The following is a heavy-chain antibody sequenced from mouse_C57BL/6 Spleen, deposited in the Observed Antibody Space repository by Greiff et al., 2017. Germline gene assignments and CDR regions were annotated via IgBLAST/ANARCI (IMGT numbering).Heavy chain of an antibody. V-gene: IGHV1-69*01. D-gene: IGHD2-3*01. CDR2: IDPSDSYT. CDR1: GYTFTSYW. J-gene: IGHJ4*01. CDR3: ARWIYDGYYNYAMDY. Sequence: QVQLQQPGAELVMPGASVKLSCKASGYTFTSYWMHWVKQRPGQGLEWIGEIDPSDSYTNYNQKFKGKSTLTVDKSSSTAYMQLSSLTSEDSAVYYCARWIYDGYYNYAMDYWGQGTSVTVSS.